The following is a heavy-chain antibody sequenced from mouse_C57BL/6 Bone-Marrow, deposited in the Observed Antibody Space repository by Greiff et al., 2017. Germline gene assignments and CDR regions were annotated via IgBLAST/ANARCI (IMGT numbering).Heavy chain of an antibody. J-gene: IGHJ1*03. CDR2: IYPRSGNT. D-gene: IGHD2-1*01. CDR3: TFYYGNYGTLNDV. Sequence: QVQLQQSGAELARPGASVKLSCKASGYTFTSYGISWVKQRTGQGLEWIGEIYPRSGNTYYNEKFKGKATLTADKSSSTAYMELRSLTSEDTAVYYWTFYYGNYGTLNDVWGTGTTVTVSS. CDR1: GYTFTSYG. V-gene: IGHV1-81*01.